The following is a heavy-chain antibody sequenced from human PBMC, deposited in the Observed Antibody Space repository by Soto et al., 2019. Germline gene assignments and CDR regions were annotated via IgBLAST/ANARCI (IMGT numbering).Heavy chain of an antibody. D-gene: IGHD3-22*01. CDR1: GYTLTELS. V-gene: IGHV1-24*01. CDR2: FDPEDGET. J-gene: IGHJ4*02. CDR3: ATGSSYYYDSSGYLGPFDY. Sequence: GASVKVSCKVSGYTLTELSMHWVRQAPGKGLDWMGGFDPEDGETIYAQKFQGRVTMTEDTSTDTAYMELSSLRSEDTAVYYCATGSSYYYDSSGYLGPFDYWGQGTLVTVSS.